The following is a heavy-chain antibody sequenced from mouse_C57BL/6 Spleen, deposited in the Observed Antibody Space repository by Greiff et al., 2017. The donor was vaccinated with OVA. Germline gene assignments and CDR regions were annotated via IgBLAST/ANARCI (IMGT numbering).Heavy chain of an antibody. Sequence: EVQLQQSGPELVKPGASVKISCKASGYTFTDYYMNWVKQSHGKSLEWIGDINPNNGGTSYNQKFKGKATLTVDKSSSTAYMELRSLTSEDSAVYYCARAGSSPYYYAMDYWGQGTSVTVSS. CDR3: ARAGSSPYYYAMDY. D-gene: IGHD1-1*01. CDR2: INPNNGGT. CDR1: GYTFTDYY. V-gene: IGHV1-26*01. J-gene: IGHJ4*01.